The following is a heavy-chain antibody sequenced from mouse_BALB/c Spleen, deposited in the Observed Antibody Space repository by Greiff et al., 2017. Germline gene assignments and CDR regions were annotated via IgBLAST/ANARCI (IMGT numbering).Heavy chain of an antibody. D-gene: IGHD2-3*01. CDR2: IYPGNVNT. J-gene: IGHJ2*01. CDR1: GYTFTSYY. Sequence: QVQLQQSGPELVKPGASVRISCTASGYTFTSYYIHWVKQRPGQGLEWIGWIYPGNVNTKYNEKFKGKATLTADKSSSTAYMQLSSLTSEDSAVYFCATIYDGYYLDYWGQGTTLTVAS. V-gene: IGHV1S56*01. CDR3: ATIYDGYYLDY.